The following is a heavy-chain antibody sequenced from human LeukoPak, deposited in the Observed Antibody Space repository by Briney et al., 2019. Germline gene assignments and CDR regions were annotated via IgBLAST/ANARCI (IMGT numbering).Heavy chain of an antibody. J-gene: IGHJ5*02. Sequence: SETLSLTCAVSGGSISSGGYSWSWIRQPPGKGLEWIGYIYHSGSTYYNPSLKSRVTISVDRSKNQFSLKLSSVTAADTAVYYCARGRGSSWYLWWFDPWGQGTLVTVSS. CDR1: GGSISSGGYS. D-gene: IGHD6-13*01. V-gene: IGHV4-30-2*01. CDR2: IYHSGST. CDR3: ARGRGSSWYLWWFDP.